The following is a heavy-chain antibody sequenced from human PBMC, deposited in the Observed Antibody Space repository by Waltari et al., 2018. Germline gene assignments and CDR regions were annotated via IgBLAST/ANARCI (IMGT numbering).Heavy chain of an antibody. CDR3: AKYFLDRPRVPLNDAFDI. CDR1: GFTFSSYA. D-gene: IGHD3-9*01. V-gene: IGHV3-23*01. J-gene: IGHJ3*02. CDR2: ISGSGGST. Sequence: EVQLLESGGGLVQPGGSLRLSCAASGFTFSSYAMSWVRQAPGKGLEWVSAISGSGGSTYYADSVKGRFTISRDNSKNTLYLQMNSLRAEDTAVYYCAKYFLDRPRVPLNDAFDIWGQGTMVTVSS.